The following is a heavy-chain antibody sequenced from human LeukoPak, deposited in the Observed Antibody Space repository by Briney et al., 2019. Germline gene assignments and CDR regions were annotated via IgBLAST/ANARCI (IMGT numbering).Heavy chain of an antibody. V-gene: IGHV4-4*07. D-gene: IGHD3-10*01. Sequence: PSETLSLTCTVSGGSISLYYWNWIRQPAGRGLEWIGRIFTSGITNYNPSLKSRVTMSVEKSKSQFSLALSSVTAADTAVYYCAREISGTNYNPLGYMDVWGKGIAVTVSS. CDR1: GGSISLYY. J-gene: IGHJ6*03. CDR3: AREISGTNYNPLGYMDV. CDR2: IFTSGIT.